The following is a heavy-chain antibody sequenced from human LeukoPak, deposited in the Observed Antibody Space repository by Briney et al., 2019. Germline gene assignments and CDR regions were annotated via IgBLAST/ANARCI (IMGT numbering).Heavy chain of an antibody. CDR2: INPNSGGT. J-gene: IGHJ3*02. D-gene: IGHD3-9*01. CDR1: GYTFTGYY. Sequence: ASVKVSCKASGYTFTGYYMHWVRQAPGQGLEWMGWINPNSGGTNYAQKFQGRVTMTRDTSISTAYMELSRLRSDDTAVYYCARGPVRYFDWFDAFDIWGQGTMVTVSS. CDR3: ARGPVRYFDWFDAFDI. V-gene: IGHV1-2*02.